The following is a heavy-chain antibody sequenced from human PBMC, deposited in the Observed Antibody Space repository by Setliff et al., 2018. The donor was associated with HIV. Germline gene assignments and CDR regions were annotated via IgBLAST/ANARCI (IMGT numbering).Heavy chain of an antibody. Sequence: LRLSCEASGFTFKSYSINWARQAPGQGLEWVSSISSSSSYIYYADSVKGRFTISRDNAKNSLFLQMNSLRAEDTAVYYCARDPTARGDAFDIWGQGTMVTVSS. CDR1: GFTFKSYS. D-gene: IGHD4-17*01. CDR2: ISSSSSYI. V-gene: IGHV3-21*01. J-gene: IGHJ3*02. CDR3: ARDPTARGDAFDI.